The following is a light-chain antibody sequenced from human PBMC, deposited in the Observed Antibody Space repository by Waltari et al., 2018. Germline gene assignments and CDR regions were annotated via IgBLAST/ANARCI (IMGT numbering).Light chain of an antibody. CDR3: SSYTSSSTLVV. V-gene: IGLV2-14*01. CDR2: EVS. CDR1: SSDVGGYNY. Sequence: QSALTQPASVSGSPGQSITISCPGTSSDVGGYNYVPWYQQHPGKAPQLMIYEVSNRPSGVSNRFSGSKSGNTASLTISGLQAEDEADYYCSSYTSSSTLVVFGGGTKLTVL. J-gene: IGLJ2*01.